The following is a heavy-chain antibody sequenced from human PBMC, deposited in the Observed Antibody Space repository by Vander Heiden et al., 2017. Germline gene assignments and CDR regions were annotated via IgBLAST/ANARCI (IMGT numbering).Heavy chain of an antibody. CDR1: GFTFSSCS. D-gene: IGHD6-6*01. V-gene: IGHV3-48*02. J-gene: IGHJ4*02. CDR2: ISSSSRTI. CDR3: GGCLWYSGSGGRDD. Sequence: EVQLVESGGGLVQPGGPLRLSCAASGFTFSSCSMNWVRRDPGRGLVWVTYISSSSRTIYYADSVKGGFTISRDNAKNSLYQQMHSLRNEDTAVYYYGGCLWYSGSGGRDDWGQGTLVTVSS.